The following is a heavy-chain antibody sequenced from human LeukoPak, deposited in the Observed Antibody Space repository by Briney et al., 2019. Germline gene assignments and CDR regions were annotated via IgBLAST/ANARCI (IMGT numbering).Heavy chain of an antibody. J-gene: IGHJ4*02. Sequence: SETLSLTCTVSGGSISSYYWSWIRQPPGKGPEWIGYIYYSGSTNYNPSLNSRVTISVDTSKNQFSLKLSSVTAADTAVYYCARASRLLWFGELSPPYFDYWGQGTLVTVSS. CDR1: GGSISSYY. CDR3: ARASRLLWFGELSPPYFDY. D-gene: IGHD3-10*01. CDR2: IYYSGST. V-gene: IGHV4-59*01.